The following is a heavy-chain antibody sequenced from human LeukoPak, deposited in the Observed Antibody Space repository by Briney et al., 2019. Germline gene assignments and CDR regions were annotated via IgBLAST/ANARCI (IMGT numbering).Heavy chain of an antibody. J-gene: IGHJ4*02. Sequence: SETLSLTCTVSGGPISSGGYYWSWIRQPPGKGLEGIGYIYHSGSTYYNPSLKSRVTISVDRSKNQFSLKLSSVTAADTAVYYCARYSSSWSSSFDYWGQGTLVTVSS. CDR2: IYHSGST. D-gene: IGHD6-13*01. V-gene: IGHV4-30-2*01. CDR3: ARYSSSWSSSFDY. CDR1: GGPISSGGYY.